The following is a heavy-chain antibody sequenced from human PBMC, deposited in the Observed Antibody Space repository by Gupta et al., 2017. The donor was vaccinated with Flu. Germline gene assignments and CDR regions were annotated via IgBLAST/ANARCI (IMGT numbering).Heavy chain of an antibody. V-gene: IGHV3-48*03. Sequence: EVQLVESGGGSVQHGGSMRLSCVASGFTLSRHEMTWFHKAPGRRLEWVSFISPSATIYYGDPVRGRFTISRDNAKNSLYLQMSGLRDEDTAVYYCARGHWDNWGQGTLVTVSS. J-gene: IGHJ4*02. CDR2: ISPSATI. CDR3: ARGHWDN. CDR1: GFTLSRHE.